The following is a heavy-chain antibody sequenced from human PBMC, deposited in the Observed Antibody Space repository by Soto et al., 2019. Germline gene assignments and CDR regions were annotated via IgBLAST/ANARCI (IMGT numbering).Heavy chain of an antibody. D-gene: IGHD1-26*01. CDR3: ARDFGGP. CDR1: GFTFSSYW. V-gene: IGHV3-7*05. J-gene: IGHJ5*02. CDR2: IKEDGSEK. Sequence: EVQLVESGGGLVQPGGSLRLSCTASGFTFSSYWVNWVRQAPGKGLEWVGSIKEDGSEKFYVDSVKGRFTISRDNAKNSLYLDMNSLRVEDTAIYFCARDFGGPWGQGTLVTVSS.